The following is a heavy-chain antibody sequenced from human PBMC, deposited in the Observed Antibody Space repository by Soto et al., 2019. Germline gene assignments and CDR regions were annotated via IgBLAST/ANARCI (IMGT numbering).Heavy chain of an antibody. CDR2: IYCDDDE. CDR1: GFSLNTGGVG. Sequence: QITLKESGPTLVKPTQTLTLTCTFSGFSLNTGGVGVGWIRQPPGKALEWLALIYCDDDERYSPSLTTRLTINKDTSKNQVVLTMTNMDPVDTATYFCAHSHDYDILTGYYKGGSFDYWGQGTLVTVSS. V-gene: IGHV2-5*02. J-gene: IGHJ4*02. D-gene: IGHD3-9*01. CDR3: AHSHDYDILTGYYKGGSFDY.